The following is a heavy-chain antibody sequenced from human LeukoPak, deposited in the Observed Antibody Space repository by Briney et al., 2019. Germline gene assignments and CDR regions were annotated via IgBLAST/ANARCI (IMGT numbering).Heavy chain of an antibody. Sequence: PSETLSLTCTISGGSMTNYYWTWIRQSPGKGLEWIGHTYYSGNTNYNPSLKSRVTISIDTSKNQFSLKLSSVTAADTAVYYCTRGRAYYDSTGYYYWGRGILVTVSS. CDR1: GGSMTNYY. CDR2: TYYSGNT. D-gene: IGHD3-22*01. CDR3: TRGRAYYDSTGYYY. V-gene: IGHV4-59*01. J-gene: IGHJ4*02.